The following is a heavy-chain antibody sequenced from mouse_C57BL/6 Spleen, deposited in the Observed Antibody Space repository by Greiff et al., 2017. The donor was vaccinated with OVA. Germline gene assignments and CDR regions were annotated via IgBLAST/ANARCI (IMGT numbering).Heavy chain of an antibody. D-gene: IGHD1-1*01. Sequence: VQLQQPGAELVKPGASVKVSCKASGYTFTSYWMHWVKQRPGQGLEWIGRIHPSDSDTNYNQKFKGKATLTVDKSSSTAYMQLSSLTSEDSAVDYCAISLLLRVLGYWGQGTTLTVSS. CDR1: GYTFTSYW. CDR2: IHPSDSDT. J-gene: IGHJ2*01. V-gene: IGHV1-74*01. CDR3: AISLLLRVLGY.